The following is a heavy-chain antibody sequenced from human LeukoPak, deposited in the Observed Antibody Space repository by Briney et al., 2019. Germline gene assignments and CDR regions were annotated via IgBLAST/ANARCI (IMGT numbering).Heavy chain of an antibody. V-gene: IGHV5-51*01. Sequence: GESLKISCKGSGYSFSTYWVGWVRQMPGKGLEWMGIIYPGDSDTRYSPSFQGQVTISADKSISTAYLQWSSLKASDTAMYYCASHRAYSNSWGGFSYWGQGTLVTVSS. J-gene: IGHJ4*02. D-gene: IGHD6-6*01. CDR3: ASHRAYSNSWGGFSY. CDR2: IYPGDSDT. CDR1: GYSFSTYW.